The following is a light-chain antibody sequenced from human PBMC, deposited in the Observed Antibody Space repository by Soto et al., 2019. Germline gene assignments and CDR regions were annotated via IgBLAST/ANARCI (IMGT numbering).Light chain of an antibody. J-gene: IGLJ3*02. CDR3: CACGGSSTGV. V-gene: IGLV2-23*02. CDR1: SSDVGSYNL. Sequence: QSVLTQPASVSGSPGQSITISCTGTSSDVGSYNLVSWYQQHPGKAPKLMIYEVSKRPSGVSNRFSGSKSGNTASLTISGLQVEDEADYSSCACGGSSTGVVCGGTELAVL. CDR2: EVS.